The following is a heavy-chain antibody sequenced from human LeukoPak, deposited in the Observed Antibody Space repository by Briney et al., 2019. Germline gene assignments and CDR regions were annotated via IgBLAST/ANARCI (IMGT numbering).Heavy chain of an antibody. CDR1: GFTFGDYA. J-gene: IGHJ3*02. V-gene: IGHV3-7*01. Sequence: GGSLRLSCTASGFTFGDYAMSWFRQAPGKGLEWVANIKQDGSEKYYVDSVRGRFTISRDSAKNSLYLQMNSLRAEDTAVYSDAFDIWGQGTMVTFSS. CDR2: IKQDGSEK. CDR3: AFDI.